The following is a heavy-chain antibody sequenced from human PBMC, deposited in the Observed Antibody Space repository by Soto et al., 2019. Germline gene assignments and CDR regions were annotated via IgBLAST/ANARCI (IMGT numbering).Heavy chain of an antibody. V-gene: IGHV1-8*01. CDR3: ARGPFDILTGESISRYVMDL. D-gene: IGHD3-9*01. Sequence: ASVKVSCKASGYTFTSYDINWVRQATGQGLEWMGWMNPNSGNTGYAQKFQGRVTMTRNTSISTAYMELSSLRSEDTAVYYCARGPFDILTGESISRYVMDLWGQGTTGTVSS. CDR1: GYTFTSYD. J-gene: IGHJ6*01. CDR2: MNPNSGNT.